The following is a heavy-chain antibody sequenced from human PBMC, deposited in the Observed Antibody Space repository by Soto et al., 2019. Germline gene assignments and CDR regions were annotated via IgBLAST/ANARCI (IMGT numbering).Heavy chain of an antibody. V-gene: IGHV4-31*03. CDR2: IYYSGST. CDR1: GGSISSGDNY. J-gene: IGHJ4*02. CDR3: ARVRAGAPYYYDSTGFDH. Sequence: QVQLQESGPGLVKPSQTLSLTYTVSGGSISSGDNYWSWIRQHPGKGLEWIGYIYYSGSTYYNPSLRRRVTISVDTSKNQFSLKLSSVTAADSAVYYCARVRAGAPYYYDSTGFDHWGQGSLSPSPQ. D-gene: IGHD3-22*01.